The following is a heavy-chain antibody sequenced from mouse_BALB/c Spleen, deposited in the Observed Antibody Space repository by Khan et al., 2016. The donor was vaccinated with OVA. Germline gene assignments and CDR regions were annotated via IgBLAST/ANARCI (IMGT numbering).Heavy chain of an antibody. CDR2: INPYNDGA. CDR1: GYTFTNYI. J-gene: IGHJ3*01. CDR3: ARDFGSSFWFAY. D-gene: IGHD1-1*01. V-gene: IGHV1S136*01. Sequence: VRLQQSGPVLVKPGASVKMSCKASGYTFTNYIVHWVQQKPGQGIEWIGYINPYNDGAKYNEKFKGKATLTSDKSSSTAYMELSGLTSEDSAVYYCARDFGSSFWFAYWGQGTLVTVSA.